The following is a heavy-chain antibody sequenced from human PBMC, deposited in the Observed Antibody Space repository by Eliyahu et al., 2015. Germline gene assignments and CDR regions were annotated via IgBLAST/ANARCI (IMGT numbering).Heavy chain of an antibody. D-gene: IGHD2-8*01. CDR3: ARDSHPGVGYCTNGVCSYWYFDL. J-gene: IGHJ2*01. Sequence: QVQLVQSGAEVKKPGASVKVSCKASGYTFTSHYMHWVRQAPGQGLEWMGIINPSGGNTSFAQKFQGRLTMTRDTSTSTVYMELSSLTSEDTAVYYCARDSHPGVGYCTNGVCSYWYFDLWGRGTLVTVSS. CDR2: INPSGGNT. V-gene: IGHV1-46*01. CDR1: GYTFTSHY.